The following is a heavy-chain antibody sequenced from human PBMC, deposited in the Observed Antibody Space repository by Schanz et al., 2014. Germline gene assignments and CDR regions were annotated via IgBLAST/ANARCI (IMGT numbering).Heavy chain of an antibody. V-gene: IGHV3-23*04. CDR2: IGGSGDST. CDR3: AKHVRSLTGNDY. CDR1: GFTFSTYW. Sequence: VQLVESGGGVVQPGGSLRLSCAASGFTFSTYWMHWVRQAPGKGLEWVSGIGGSGDSTHYADSVKGRFIISRDNSKNTLYLQVNSLRAEDTAVYYCAKHVRSLTGNDYWGQGTLVTVSS. D-gene: IGHD3-9*01. J-gene: IGHJ4*02.